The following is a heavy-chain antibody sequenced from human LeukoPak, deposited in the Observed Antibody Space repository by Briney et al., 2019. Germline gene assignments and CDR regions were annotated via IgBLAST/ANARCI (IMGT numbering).Heavy chain of an antibody. Sequence: GGSLRLSCAASGFTFSTCGMNWVRQAPGKGLEWVSSISGSSAYIYYADSVKGRFTISRDNAKNSLYLQMNSLRAEDTAVYYCASPGYCSGGSCDAGYYYYGMDVWGQGTTVTVSS. V-gene: IGHV3-21*01. CDR3: ASPGYCSGGSCDAGYYYYGMDV. CDR2: ISGSSAYI. D-gene: IGHD2-15*01. CDR1: GFTFSTCG. J-gene: IGHJ6*02.